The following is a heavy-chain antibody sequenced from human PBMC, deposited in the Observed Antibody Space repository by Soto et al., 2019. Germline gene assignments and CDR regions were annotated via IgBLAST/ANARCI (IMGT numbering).Heavy chain of an antibody. CDR3: AKLTMRVYWFDP. D-gene: IGHD3-22*01. J-gene: IGHJ5*02. CDR1: GFVFSDYT. V-gene: IGHV3-23*01. CDR2: ISHGGIST. Sequence: GGSLRLSCAASGFVFSDYTMGWVRQAPGQGLEWVSTISHGGISTYYADSVKGRFIISRDNSGNTLSLHMSNLRVEDTALYYCAKLTMRVYWFDPWGQGTLVTVSS.